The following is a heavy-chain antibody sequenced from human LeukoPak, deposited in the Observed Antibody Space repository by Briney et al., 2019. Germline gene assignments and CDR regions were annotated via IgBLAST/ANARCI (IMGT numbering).Heavy chain of an antibody. D-gene: IGHD1-26*01. CDR2: FDPEDGET. Sequence: ASVKVSCKVSGYTLTELSMHWERQAPGKGLEWMGGFDPEDGETIYAQKFQGRVTMTEDTSTDTAYMELSSLRSEDTAVYYCATDIVGATHNWFDPWGQGTLVTVSS. J-gene: IGHJ5*02. V-gene: IGHV1-24*01. CDR3: ATDIVGATHNWFDP. CDR1: GYTLTELS.